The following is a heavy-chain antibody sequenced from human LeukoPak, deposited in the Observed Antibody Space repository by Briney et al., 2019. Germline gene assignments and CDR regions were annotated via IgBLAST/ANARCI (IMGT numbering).Heavy chain of an antibody. CDR2: ISSSGSTI. Sequence: GGSLRLSCSASGFTFSIYEMNWVRQAPGKGLEWVSYISSSGSTIFYADSVKGRFTLSRDNAKNSLFLQMDSLRAEDTAAYFCARDVGYYFDSWGQGTLVTVSS. CDR1: GFTFSIYE. V-gene: IGHV3-48*03. J-gene: IGHJ4*02. D-gene: IGHD1-26*01. CDR3: ARDVGYYFDS.